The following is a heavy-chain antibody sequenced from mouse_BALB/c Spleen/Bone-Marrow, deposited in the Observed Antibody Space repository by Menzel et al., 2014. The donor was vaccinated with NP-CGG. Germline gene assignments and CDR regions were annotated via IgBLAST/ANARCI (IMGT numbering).Heavy chain of an antibody. V-gene: IGHV14-3*02. D-gene: IGHD1-1*01. Sequence: DVKLQESGAELVKPGASVKLSCTASGFNIKDTYMHWVKQRPEQGLEWIGGIDPANGYTKFDPKFQGKATITADTSSNTAYLQLSSLTSEDTVVYYCARGTTVVSYYAMDYWGQGTSVTVSS. J-gene: IGHJ4*01. CDR1: GFNIKDTY. CDR2: IDPANGYT. CDR3: ARGTTVVSYYAMDY.